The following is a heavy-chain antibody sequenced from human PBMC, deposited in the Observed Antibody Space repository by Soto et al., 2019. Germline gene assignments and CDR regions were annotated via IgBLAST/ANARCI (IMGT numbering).Heavy chain of an antibody. Sequence: GGSLRLSCAASGFTFSSYWMSWVRQAPGKGLEWVANIKQDGSEKYYVDSVKGRFTISRDNAKNSLYLQMNSLRAEDTAVYYCARDATYYYDSSGYYDWLDHWGQGTLVTVSS. CDR3: ARDATYYYDSSGYYDWLDH. CDR2: IKQDGSEK. V-gene: IGHV3-7*01. J-gene: IGHJ5*02. CDR1: GFTFSSYW. D-gene: IGHD3-22*01.